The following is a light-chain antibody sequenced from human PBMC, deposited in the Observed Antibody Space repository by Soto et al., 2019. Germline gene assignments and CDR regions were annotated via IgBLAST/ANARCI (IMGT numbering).Light chain of an antibody. CDR3: QQSFSSPVT. J-gene: IGKJ4*01. Sequence: DIQMTQSPSSLSASVGDNVTITCRASQTISSFLNWHQQKVGKAPKVLMYAAASPQSGVPSRFSGSGSGTHFTLPISSLQTEDSATYFCQQSFSSPVTFGGGTKVEIK. CDR2: AAA. V-gene: IGKV1-39*01. CDR1: QTISSF.